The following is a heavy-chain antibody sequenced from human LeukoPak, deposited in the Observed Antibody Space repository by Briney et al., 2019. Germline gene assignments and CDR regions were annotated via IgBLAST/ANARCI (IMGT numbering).Heavy chain of an antibody. CDR3: AKDPDPHYGANSDCFDS. V-gene: IGHV3-23*01. D-gene: IGHD4-23*01. CDR2: NSGNGGST. J-gene: IGHJ4*02. CDR1: GFTFSTYA. Sequence: GASLRLSCAASGFTFSTYAMSWVHQAPGKGLEWVSANSGNGGSTYCADSVKGRFTISRDNSKNTLYLQMTRLRAEDTAVYYCAKDPDPHYGANSDCFDSWGQGALVTVFS.